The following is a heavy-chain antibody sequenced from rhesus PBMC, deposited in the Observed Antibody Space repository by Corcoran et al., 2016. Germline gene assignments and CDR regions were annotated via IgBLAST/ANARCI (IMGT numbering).Heavy chain of an antibody. CDR1: GFPFSRYG. J-gene: IGHJ4*01. D-gene: IGHD2-39*01. V-gene: IGHV3S5*01. Sequence: EVQLVETGGGLVQPGGSLKLPCAASGFPFSRYGMSWVRQAPGKGLACGSAINSGGGSTDYADSGKGRLTSSRENAKNTLSRKRNSLRAEDTAVYYCARMRVGFDYWGQGVLVTVSS. CDR3: ARMRVGFDY. CDR2: INSGGGST.